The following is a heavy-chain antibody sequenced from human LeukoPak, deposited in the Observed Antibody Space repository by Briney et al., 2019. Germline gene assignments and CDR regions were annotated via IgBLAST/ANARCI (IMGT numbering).Heavy chain of an antibody. CDR3: ARDLVGGIWSAGF. Sequence: PVASVKVSCKTSGYTFTGYYVHWVRQAPGQGLEWMGRITPNSGDAIYAQKFQGRATMTRDTSISAAYMELSSLTSDDTAIYYCARDLVGGIWSAGFWGQGTLVTVSS. D-gene: IGHD3-3*01. CDR1: GYTFTGYY. V-gene: IGHV1-2*06. CDR2: ITPNSGDA. J-gene: IGHJ4*02.